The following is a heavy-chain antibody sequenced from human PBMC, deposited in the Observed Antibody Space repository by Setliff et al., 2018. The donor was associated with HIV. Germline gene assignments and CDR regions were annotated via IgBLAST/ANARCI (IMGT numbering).Heavy chain of an antibody. J-gene: IGHJ4*01. CDR2: INSNNGGT. V-gene: IGHV1-2*02. CDR3: ARNQGDASGWYAGDY. CDR1: GYTFTGYY. Sequence: GASVKVSCKASGYTFTGYYMHWVRQAPGQGLEWMGWINSNNGGTKYAQNFQGRVTMTRDTSTNTVYMDLRNLRSEDTAVYYCARNQGDASGWYAGDYWGHGTLVTVSS. D-gene: IGHD6-19*01.